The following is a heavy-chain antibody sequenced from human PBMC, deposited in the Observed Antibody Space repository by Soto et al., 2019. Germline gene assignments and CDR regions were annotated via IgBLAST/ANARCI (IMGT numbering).Heavy chain of an antibody. J-gene: IGHJ4*02. CDR2: VFHTGTT. D-gene: IGHD6-19*01. Sequence: QVQLQESGPGLVKPSGTLSLTCAVSGDSVSSPYYWCWVRQPPGKGRECIGEVFHTGTTSYNPSLRSRVTISMDKSNNQFSLDLSSVTAADTAVYYCARSAGWYAVHSWGPGTLVIVSS. V-gene: IGHV4-4*02. CDR1: GDSVSSPYY. CDR3: ARSAGWYAVHS.